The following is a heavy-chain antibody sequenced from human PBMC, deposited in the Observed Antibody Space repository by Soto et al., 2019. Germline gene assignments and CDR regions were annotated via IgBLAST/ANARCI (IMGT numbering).Heavy chain of an antibody. CDR3: ARAGQYYDASGYAN. D-gene: IGHD3-22*01. CDR1: GYSFATSG. Sequence: QVELVQSGAEVKKPGASIKVSCKASGYSFATSGMTWVRQAPGQGLEWVGWISAYNGNSNYDQNLQDRVTMTTDTSTTTAYLEWRNLRSDDSAVYYCARAGQYYDASGYANWGQGTLVTVSS. J-gene: IGHJ4*02. CDR2: ISAYNGNS. V-gene: IGHV1-18*01.